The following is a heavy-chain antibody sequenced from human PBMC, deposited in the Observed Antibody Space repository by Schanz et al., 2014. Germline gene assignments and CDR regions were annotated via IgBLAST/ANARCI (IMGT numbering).Heavy chain of an antibody. Sequence: QVQLVQSGAEVKKPGASVKVSCTASGYTFTSYDFNWVRQAPGQGLEWMGWMNPDSGNTGYAQKFQGRVTMTRNTSISTAYMELSSLRSEDTAVYYCARDGVDAAAGGNYWGQGTLVTVSS. J-gene: IGHJ4*02. CDR1: GYTFTSYD. CDR3: ARDGVDAAAGGNY. V-gene: IGHV1-8*01. CDR2: MNPDSGNT. D-gene: IGHD6-13*01.